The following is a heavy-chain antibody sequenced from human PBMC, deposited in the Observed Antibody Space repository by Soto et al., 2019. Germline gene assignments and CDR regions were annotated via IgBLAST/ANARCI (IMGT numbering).Heavy chain of an antibody. D-gene: IGHD3-10*01. Sequence: QVQRVQSGVEVKKPGASVKVSCKASGYTFTDYYMHWVRQSPGQRLEWMGWINPNSGTTNYAQKFQGWVTMTRDTSITTVYMEVSRLRSDDTAVYYCARVPRGVYYGMDVWGQGTTVTVSS. V-gene: IGHV1-2*04. CDR2: INPNSGTT. J-gene: IGHJ6*02. CDR1: GYTFTDYY. CDR3: ARVPRGVYYGMDV.